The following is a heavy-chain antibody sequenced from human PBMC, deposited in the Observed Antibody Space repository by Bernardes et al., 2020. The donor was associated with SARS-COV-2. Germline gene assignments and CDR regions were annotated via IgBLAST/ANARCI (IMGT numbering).Heavy chain of an antibody. CDR2: ISGDEGNT. CDR1: GYTLMSYG. Sequence: ASVKVSCKASGYTLMSYGISWVRQPSGQGLEWMGWISGDEGNTNYAHKFHGRVTMTTDTSTSTAHMELRSLGSDDTAVYYCATVVGYSYGGGWFDPWGQGTLVTVSS. D-gene: IGHD5-12*01. J-gene: IGHJ5*02. V-gene: IGHV1-18*01. CDR3: ATVVGYSYGGGWFDP.